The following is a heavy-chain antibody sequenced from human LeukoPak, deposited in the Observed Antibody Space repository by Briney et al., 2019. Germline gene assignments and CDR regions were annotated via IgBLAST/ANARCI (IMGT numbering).Heavy chain of an antibody. V-gene: IGHV3-53*01. J-gene: IGHJ4*02. CDR1: GFTVSGTH. CDR2: ISGAGIT. Sequence: PGGSLRLSRTPSGFTVSGTHMTWVRQAPGKGLEWVSVISGAGITYYADSVRGRFTSSRDNPKNTVYLQMNSLRVEDAAVYYCTRESGSEEGQHYFDQWGQGTLVTVSS. D-gene: IGHD3-10*01. CDR3: TRESGSEEGQHYFDQ.